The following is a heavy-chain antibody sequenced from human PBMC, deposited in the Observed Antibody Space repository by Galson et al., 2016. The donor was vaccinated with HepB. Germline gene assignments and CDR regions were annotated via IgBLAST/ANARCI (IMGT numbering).Heavy chain of an antibody. D-gene: IGHD2-8*01. CDR3: ATDRESGASWELYGY. Sequence: SVKVSCKASGGTFSNSAITRVRQAPGQGLEWMGSILPMFGSTNYAQKFRVRVTITADKSTNTTSMELRGLRAEDTAMYYCATDRESGASWELYGYWGQGTQVTVSS. CDR1: GGTFSNSA. J-gene: IGHJ4*02. CDR2: ILPMFGST. V-gene: IGHV1-69*06.